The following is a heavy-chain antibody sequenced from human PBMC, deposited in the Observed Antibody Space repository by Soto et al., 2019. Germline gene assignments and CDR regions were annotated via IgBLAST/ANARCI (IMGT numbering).Heavy chain of an antibody. J-gene: IGHJ4*02. Sequence: SETLSRTCTVSDGSIRSSSNYWGWIRQPPGKGLEWIGRIYYSGSNYYNENRKSPVMISIHTSKNQFSLKLKSVTAADRAVYYCARYRERSYSGSDWTASDYWGQGTLVTVSS. CDR1: DGSIRSSSNY. CDR3: ARYRERSYSGSDWTASDY. D-gene: IGHD5-12*01. V-gene: IGHV4-39*01. CDR2: IYYSGSN.